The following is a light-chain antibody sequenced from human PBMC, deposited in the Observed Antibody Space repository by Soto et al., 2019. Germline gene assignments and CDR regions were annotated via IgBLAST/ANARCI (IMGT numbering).Light chain of an antibody. J-gene: IGKJ1*01. CDR1: QSICSS. CDR2: GAS. CDR3: HQYNGWPRT. Sequence: EIVMTQSPATLSVSAGERVTLSCRASQSICSSLAWYQQKPGQAPSLLFYGASTRASGVPARFSGSGSGTEFTLTISSLQSEDFAVYYCHQYNGWPRTFGQGTKVEI. V-gene: IGKV3-15*01.